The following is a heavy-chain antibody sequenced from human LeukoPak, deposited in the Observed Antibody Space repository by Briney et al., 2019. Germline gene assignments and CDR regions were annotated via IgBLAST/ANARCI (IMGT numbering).Heavy chain of an antibody. Sequence: GASLRLSCAASGFTFSSYAMSWVRQAPGKGLEWVSAISGSRGSTYYADSVKGRFTISRDNSKNTLYLQMNSLRAEDTAVYYCAKVAYYGSGSYDMDVWGQGTTVTVSS. CDR2: ISGSRGST. CDR3: AKVAYYGSGSYDMDV. CDR1: GFTFSSYA. V-gene: IGHV3-23*01. J-gene: IGHJ6*02. D-gene: IGHD3-10*01.